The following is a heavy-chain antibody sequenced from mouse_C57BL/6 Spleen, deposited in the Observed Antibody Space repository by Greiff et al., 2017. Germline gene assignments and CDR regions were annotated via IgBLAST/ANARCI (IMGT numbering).Heavy chain of an antibody. J-gene: IGHJ2*01. D-gene: IGHD4-1*01. CDR2: IYPGDGDT. CDR3: ARSTGTKGDFDY. CDR1: GYAFSSYW. Sequence: QVQLKESGAELVKPGASVKISCKASGYAFSSYWMNWVKQRPGKGLEWIGQIYPGDGDTNYNGKFKGKATLTADKSSSTAYMQLSSLTSEDSAVYFCARSTGTKGDFDYWGQGTTLTVSS. V-gene: IGHV1-80*01.